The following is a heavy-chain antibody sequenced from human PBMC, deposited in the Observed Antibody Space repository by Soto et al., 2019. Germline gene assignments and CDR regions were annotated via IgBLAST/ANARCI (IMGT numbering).Heavy chain of an antibody. CDR1: GFTFSDYA. Sequence: EVVLLQSGGDLVQPGGSLRLSCAASGFTFSDYAMTWVRQVPGKGLEWVSDISDGDGDTHYADSVRGRFVISRDNSKNTLFLEMNSLRAEDAAVYYCAKGRTYFDFWGQGSLVTVSS. CDR2: ISDGDGDT. CDR3: AKGRTYFDF. V-gene: IGHV3-23*01. J-gene: IGHJ4*02.